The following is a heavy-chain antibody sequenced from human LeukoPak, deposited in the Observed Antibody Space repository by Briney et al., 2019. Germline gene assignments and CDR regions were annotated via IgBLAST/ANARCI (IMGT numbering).Heavy chain of an antibody. CDR3: RVWLEDYNVDV. Sequence: PGRSLRLSCAASGFTFSKSWMHWFRQAPGKGLVWVSRIRSDGRSTSYADSVKGRFTISRDNAKNTLYLQMNSLRAEDTAVYYCRVWLEDYNVDVWGQGTTVTVSS. J-gene: IGHJ6*02. D-gene: IGHD4-11*01. CDR1: GFTFSKSW. V-gene: IGHV3-74*01. CDR2: IRSDGRST.